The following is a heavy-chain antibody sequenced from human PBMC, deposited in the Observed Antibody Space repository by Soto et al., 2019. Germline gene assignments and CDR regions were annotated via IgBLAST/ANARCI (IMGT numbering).Heavy chain of an antibody. CDR3: AKDIRSSWYFDY. J-gene: IGHJ4*02. CDR2: ISYDGSNK. Sequence: GGSLRLSCAASGFTFSSYGMHWVRQAPGKGLEWVAVISYDGSNKYYADSVKGRFTISRDNSKNTLYLQMNSLRAEDTAVYYCAKDIRSSWYFDYWGQGTLVTVSS. CDR1: GFTFSSYG. D-gene: IGHD6-13*01. V-gene: IGHV3-30*18.